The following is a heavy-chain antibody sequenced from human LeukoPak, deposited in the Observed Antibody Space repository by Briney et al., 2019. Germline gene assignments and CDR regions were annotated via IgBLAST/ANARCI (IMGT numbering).Heavy chain of an antibody. CDR1: GGSISSGSYY. Sequence: SETLSLTCTVSGGSISSGSYYWRWIRQPAGTGLEWIGRIYTSGSTNYNPSLKSRVTISVDTSKNQFSLKLSSVTAADTAVYYCARLRIQLWSPVWVYSDYWGQGTLVTVSS. CDR3: ARLRIQLWSPVWVYSDY. V-gene: IGHV4-61*02. CDR2: IYTSGST. D-gene: IGHD5-18*01. J-gene: IGHJ4*02.